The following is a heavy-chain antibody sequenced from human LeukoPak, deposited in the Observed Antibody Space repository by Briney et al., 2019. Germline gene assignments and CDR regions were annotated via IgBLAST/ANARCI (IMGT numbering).Heavy chain of an antibody. CDR3: ARGNDYVWGSYRRPFYNCFAP. CDR2: IYHSGST. CDR1: GGSISSGGYS. D-gene: IGHD3-16*01. Sequence: PSETLSLTCAVSGGSISSGGYSWSWIRQPPGKGLEWIGYIYHSGSTYYNPSLKSRVTISVDRSKNQFSLKLSSVTAADTAVYYWARGNDYVWGSYRRPFYNCFAPGGQETLVTVSS. V-gene: IGHV4-30-2*01. J-gene: IGHJ5*02.